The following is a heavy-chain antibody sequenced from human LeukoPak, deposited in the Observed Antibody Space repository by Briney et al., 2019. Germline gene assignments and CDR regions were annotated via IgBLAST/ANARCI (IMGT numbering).Heavy chain of an antibody. D-gene: IGHD3-22*01. V-gene: IGHV1-2*02. CDR2: INPNSGGT. J-gene: IGHJ4*02. CDR1: GYTFTGYY. Sequence: ASVKVSCKASGYTFTGYYMHWVRQAPGQGLEWMRWINPNSGGTNYAQKFQGRVTMTRDTSISTAYMELSRLRSDDTAVYYCARGLYYDSSGYRRGWGQGTLVTVSS. CDR3: ARGLYYDSSGYRRG.